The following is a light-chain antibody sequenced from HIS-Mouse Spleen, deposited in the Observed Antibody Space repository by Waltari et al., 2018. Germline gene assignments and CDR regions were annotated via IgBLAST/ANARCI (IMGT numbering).Light chain of an antibody. J-gene: IGLJ3*02. V-gene: IGLV1-44*01. CDR1: SLNIGSNT. Sequence: QSVLTQPPSASGTPGQRVTIPCSGSSLNIGSNTVNGYQQLPGTAPKLLIYSNNQRPSGVPDRFSGSKSGTSASLAISGLQSEDEADYYCAAWDDSLNGWVFGGGTKLTVL. CDR2: SNN. CDR3: AAWDDSLNGWV.